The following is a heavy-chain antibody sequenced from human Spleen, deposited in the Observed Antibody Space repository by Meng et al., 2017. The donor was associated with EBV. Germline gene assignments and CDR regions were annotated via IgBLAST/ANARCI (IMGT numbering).Heavy chain of an antibody. CDR2: VDYTGNS. CDR3: ARQGPSGRTFDY. J-gene: IGHJ4*02. Sequence: QLVLQGSGPGLVKPSATPALTCPVSGGSITSYYWNCIRQPPGKGLEWIGFVDYTGNSNYTPSLKSRVSMSADTAKNQFSLNLISVTAADTAAYYCARQGPSGRTFDYWGQGTLVTVSS. CDR1: GGSITSYY. V-gene: IGHV4-59*08. D-gene: IGHD1-26*01.